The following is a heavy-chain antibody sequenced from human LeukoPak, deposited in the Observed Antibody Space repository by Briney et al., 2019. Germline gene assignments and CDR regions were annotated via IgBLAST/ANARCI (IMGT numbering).Heavy chain of an antibody. J-gene: IGHJ4*02. CDR3: ARHGNWEPFDY. V-gene: IGHV4-39*01. D-gene: IGHD1-1*01. CDR1: GASISSSDYY. Sequence: SETLSLTCVLSGASISSSDYYWAWIRQPPGKGLEWIGTVYYSGSTYYNPFLKSRLTISVDTSNNSISLKVTSLTAADTAVYYCARHGNWEPFDYWGQGSLVTVSS. CDR2: VYYSGST.